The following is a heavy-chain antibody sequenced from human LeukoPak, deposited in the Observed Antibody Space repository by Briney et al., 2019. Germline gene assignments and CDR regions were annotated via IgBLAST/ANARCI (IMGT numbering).Heavy chain of an antibody. D-gene: IGHD1-7*01. CDR1: GGSFSGYY. CDR3: ARGSSNWNYDPNLDY. J-gene: IGHJ4*02. Sequence: SETLSLTCAVYGGSFSGYYWSWIRQPPGKGLEWIGEINHSGSTNYNPSLKSRVTISVDTSKNKFSLKLSSVTAADTAVYYCARGSSNWNYDPNLDYWGQGTLVSVSS. V-gene: IGHV4-34*01. CDR2: INHSGST.